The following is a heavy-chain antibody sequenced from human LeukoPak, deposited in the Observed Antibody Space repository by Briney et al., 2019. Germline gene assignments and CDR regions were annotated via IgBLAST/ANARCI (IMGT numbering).Heavy chain of an antibody. D-gene: IGHD2-2*01. CDR3: AREHCSSTSCPKLNWFDP. V-gene: IGHV3-48*01. Sequence: PGGSLRLSCAASGFTFSSYSMNWFRQAPGKGLEWVSYISSSSTIYYADSVKGRFTISRDNAKNSLYLQMNSLRAEDTAVYYCAREHCSSTSCPKLNWFDPWGQGTLVTVSS. J-gene: IGHJ5*02. CDR1: GFTFSSYS. CDR2: ISSSSTI.